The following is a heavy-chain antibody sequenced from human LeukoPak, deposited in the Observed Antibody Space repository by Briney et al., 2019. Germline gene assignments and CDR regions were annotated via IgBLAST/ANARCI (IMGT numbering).Heavy chain of an antibody. Sequence: PSETLSLTCTVSGXSITNFYGGWIRQSPGKGLELMGYIYYSGTTNYSPSLKSRVSISVDTSKKQFSLKLSSVTAADTAVYYCARSPGGGFDIWGQGTLVTVSS. CDR2: IYYSGTT. CDR1: GXSITNFY. CDR3: ARSPGGGFDI. D-gene: IGHD2-15*01. V-gene: IGHV4-59*01. J-gene: IGHJ3*02.